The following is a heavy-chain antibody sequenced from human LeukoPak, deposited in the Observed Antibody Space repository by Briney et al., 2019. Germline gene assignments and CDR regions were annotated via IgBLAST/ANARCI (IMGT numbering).Heavy chain of an antibody. J-gene: IGHJ4*02. CDR2: ISSSSSYI. CDR3: ASSGYNILTGYHYFDY. V-gene: IGHV3-21*01. D-gene: IGHD3-9*01. CDR1: GFTFSTYA. Sequence: GGSLRLSCAASGFTFSTYAMTWVRQAPGKGLEWVSSISSSSSYIYYADSVKGRFTISRDNAKNSLYLQMNSLRAEDTAVYYCASSGYNILTGYHYFDYWGQGTLVTVSS.